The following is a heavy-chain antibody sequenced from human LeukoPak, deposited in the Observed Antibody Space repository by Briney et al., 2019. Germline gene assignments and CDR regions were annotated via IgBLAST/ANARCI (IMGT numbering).Heavy chain of an antibody. CDR2: ISGHNGDA. V-gene: IGHV1-18*01. CDR3: ARPQFTAAGYYFDS. J-gene: IGHJ4*02. Sequence: EASVKVSCKASGYTFTSYDISWVRQAPGQGLEWVGWISGHNGDANFPENLRGRITLTTDTPSSTAYMELRSLRSDDAAVYYCARPQFTAAGYYFDSWGQGTLVSVSS. CDR1: GYTFTSYD. D-gene: IGHD6-13*01.